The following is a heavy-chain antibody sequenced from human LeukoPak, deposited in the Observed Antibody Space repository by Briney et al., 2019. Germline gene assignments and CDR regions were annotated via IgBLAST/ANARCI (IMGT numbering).Heavy chain of an antibody. CDR2: INHSGST. V-gene: IGHV4-34*01. J-gene: IGHJ5*02. CDR3: ARAPQWFDP. Sequence: PSETLSLTCAVYGGSFSGYYWSWIRQPPGKGLEWIGEINHSGSTNYNPSLKSRVTISVDTSKNQFSPKLSSVTAADTAVYYCARAPQWFDPWGQGPLVTVSS. CDR1: GGSFSGYY.